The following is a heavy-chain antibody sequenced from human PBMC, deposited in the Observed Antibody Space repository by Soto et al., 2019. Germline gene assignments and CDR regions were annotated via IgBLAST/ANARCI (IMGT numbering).Heavy chain of an antibody. CDR3: AKDRNSDYGSGSYFDTTDGWFDP. CDR1: GFTFSSYA. CDR2: ISGSGGST. J-gene: IGHJ5*02. Sequence: GSLKLSCAASGFTFSSYAMSWVRQAPGKGLEWVSAISGSGGSTYYADSVKGRFTISRDNSKNTLYLQMNSLRAEDTAVYYCAKDRNSDYGSGSYFDTTDGWFDPWGQGTLVTV. D-gene: IGHD3-10*01. V-gene: IGHV3-23*01.